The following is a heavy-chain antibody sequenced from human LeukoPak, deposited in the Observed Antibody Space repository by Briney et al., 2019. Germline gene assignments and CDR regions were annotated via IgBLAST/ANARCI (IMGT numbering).Heavy chain of an antibody. CDR3: AGSTGEWELSNDY. D-gene: IGHD1-26*01. CDR1: GYTFTGYY. J-gene: IGHJ4*02. CDR2: INPNSGGT. Sequence: ASVKVSCKASGYTFTGYYMHWVRQAPGQGLEWMGWINPNSGGTNYAQKFQGRVTMTRDTSISTAYMELSRLRSDDTAVYYCAGSTGEWELSNDYWGQGTLVTVSS. V-gene: IGHV1-2*02.